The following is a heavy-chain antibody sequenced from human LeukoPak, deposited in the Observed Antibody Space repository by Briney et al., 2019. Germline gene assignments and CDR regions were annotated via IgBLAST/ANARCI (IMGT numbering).Heavy chain of an antibody. J-gene: IGHJ6*03. D-gene: IGHD1-26*01. V-gene: IGHV1-2*06. CDR1: GYTFTGYY. Sequence: ASVKVSCKASGYTFTGYYMHWVRQAPGQGLEWMGRINPNSGGTNYAQKFQGRVTMTRDASISTAYMELSRLRSDDTAVYYCAREPTYSGGYYYYYMDVWGKGTTVTVSS. CDR3: AREPTYSGGYYYYYMDV. CDR2: INPNSGGT.